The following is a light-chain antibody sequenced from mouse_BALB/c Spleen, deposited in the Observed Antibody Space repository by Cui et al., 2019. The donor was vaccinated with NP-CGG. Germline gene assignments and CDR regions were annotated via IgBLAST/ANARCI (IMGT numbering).Light chain of an antibody. V-gene: IGLV1*01. J-gene: IGLJ1*01. CDR2: STN. CDR3: ALWYSNHWV. Sequence: QAFVTQESALTTSPGETVTLTCRSSTGAVTTSNYANWVQEKPDHLFTGLIGSTNNRAPGVPARFSGSLIGDKAALTITGAQTEDEAMYFCALWYSNHWVFGGGTKLTVL. CDR1: TGAVTTSNY.